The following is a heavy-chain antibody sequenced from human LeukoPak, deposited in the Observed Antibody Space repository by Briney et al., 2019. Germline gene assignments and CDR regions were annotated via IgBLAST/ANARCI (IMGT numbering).Heavy chain of an antibody. Sequence: GSLRLSCAASGFTFSDYYMSWIRQAPGKGLEWVSYISSSGSTIYYADSVKGRFTISRDNAKNSLYLQMNSLRAEDTAVYYCARVRFYDFWSGAFDYWGQGTLVTVSS. D-gene: IGHD3-3*01. V-gene: IGHV3-11*01. CDR2: ISSSGSTI. J-gene: IGHJ4*02. CDR1: GFTFSDYY. CDR3: ARVRFYDFWSGAFDY.